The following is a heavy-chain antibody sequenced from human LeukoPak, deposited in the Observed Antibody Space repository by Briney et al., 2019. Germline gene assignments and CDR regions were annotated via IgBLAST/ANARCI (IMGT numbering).Heavy chain of an antibody. D-gene: IGHD3-22*01. Sequence: ASVKVSCKASGGTFSSYAISWVRQAPGQGLEWMGIINPSGGSTSYAQKFQGRVTMTRDTSTSTVYMELSSLRSEDTAVYYCARDYYDSSGYYGTDDYWGQGTLVTVSS. CDR3: ARDYYDSSGYYGTDDY. V-gene: IGHV1-46*01. CDR2: INPSGGST. CDR1: GGTFSSYA. J-gene: IGHJ4*02.